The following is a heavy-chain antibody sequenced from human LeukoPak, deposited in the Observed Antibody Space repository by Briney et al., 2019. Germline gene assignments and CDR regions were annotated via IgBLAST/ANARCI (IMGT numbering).Heavy chain of an antibody. J-gene: IGHJ5*02. CDR1: GGSISSSSYY. CDR2: IYYSGST. CDR3: ARALAPHYDFWSGYYEEP. V-gene: IGHV4-39*07. Sequence: ETLSLTCTVSGGSISSSSYYWGWIRQPPGKGLEWIGSIYYSGSTYYNPSLKSRVTISVDRSKNQFSLKLSSVTAADTAVYYCARALAPHYDFWSGYYEEPWGQGTLVTVSS. D-gene: IGHD3-3*01.